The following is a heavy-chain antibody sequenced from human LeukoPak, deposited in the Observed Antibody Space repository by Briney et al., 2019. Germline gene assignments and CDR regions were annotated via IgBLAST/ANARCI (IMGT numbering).Heavy chain of an antibody. CDR3: ARDLVTVTKGFDI. D-gene: IGHD4-17*01. CDR1: DDSFSSLY. Sequence: SETLSLTCAVSDDSFSSLYWTWIRQPPGKGLEWIGYISYIGTANYNPSLRGRVTISIDTSKNQFSLKLSSVTAADTAVYYCARDLVTVTKGFDIWGQGTMVRVSS. CDR2: ISYIGTA. V-gene: IGHV4-59*11. J-gene: IGHJ3*02.